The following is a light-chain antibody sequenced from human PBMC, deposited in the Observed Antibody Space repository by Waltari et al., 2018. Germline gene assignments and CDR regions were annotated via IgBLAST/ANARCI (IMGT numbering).Light chain of an antibody. Sequence: QSALTQPASVSGSPGQSITISCTGTSSDVGPYNLVSWYHQHPGKAPKLMIHDVNKRPSGVSPRFSGSKSGNTASLTISGLQAEDEADYYCCSFADSSASWVFGGGTKLTVL. CDR2: DVN. CDR3: CSFADSSASWV. J-gene: IGLJ3*02. V-gene: IGLV2-23*02. CDR1: SSDVGPYNL.